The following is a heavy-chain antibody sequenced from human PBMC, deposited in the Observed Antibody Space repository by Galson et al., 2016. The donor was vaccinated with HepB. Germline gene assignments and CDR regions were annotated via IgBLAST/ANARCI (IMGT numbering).Heavy chain of an antibody. J-gene: IGHJ6*02. CDR2: IYYNGST. CDR1: GGSISSDY. CDR3: ARLLSVAHYYNGMDV. V-gene: IGHV4-59*01. D-gene: IGHD2-21*01. Sequence: SETLSLTCTVSGGSISSDYWNWIRQSPGKGLEWIGYIYYNGSTNYNPSLKSRVTISVDTAKNQFSLKLSSVTAADTAVYYCARLLSVAHYYNGMDVWGQRTTVTVSS.